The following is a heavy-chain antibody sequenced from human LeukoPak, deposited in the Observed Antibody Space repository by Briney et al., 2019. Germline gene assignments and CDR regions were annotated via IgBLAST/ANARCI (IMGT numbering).Heavy chain of an antibody. D-gene: IGHD5-18*01. J-gene: IGHJ4*02. Sequence: SETLSLTCTVSGGSISSYYWSWIRQPPGKGLEWIGYIYYSGSTNYNPSLKSRVTISVDTSKNQFSLKLSSVTAAATAVYYCARGYSYGSYYFDYWGQGTLVTVSS. CDR2: IYYSGST. CDR1: GGSISSYY. V-gene: IGHV4-59*01. CDR3: ARGYSYGSYYFDY.